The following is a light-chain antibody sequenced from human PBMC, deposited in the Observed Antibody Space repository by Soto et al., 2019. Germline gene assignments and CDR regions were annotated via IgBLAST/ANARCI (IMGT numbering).Light chain of an antibody. J-gene: IGKJ4*01. CDR1: QSLLHSNGYNY. CDR2: LGS. Sequence: DIVMTQSPLSLPFTPGEPASISCRCSQSLLHSNGYNYLDWYRQKPGQSPQLLIYLGSNRASGVPDRFSGSGSGTDFTLKISTVEAEDVGVYYCMQALQTPLTFGGGTKVEIK. V-gene: IGKV2-28*01. CDR3: MQALQTPLT.